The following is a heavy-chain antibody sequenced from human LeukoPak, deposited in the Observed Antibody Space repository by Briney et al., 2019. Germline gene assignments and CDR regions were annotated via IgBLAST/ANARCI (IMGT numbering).Heavy chain of an antibody. J-gene: IGHJ6*03. Sequence: GGSLRLSCAASGFTFSDYYMSWIGQAPGKGLEWVSYISSKNVIYYADSVKGRFTISRDNAKNSLYLQMNSLRAEDTAVYYCARPLESYYYMDDWGKGTTVTVSS. CDR1: GFTFSDYY. CDR2: ISSKNVI. D-gene: IGHD3-3*01. V-gene: IGHV3-69-1*01. CDR3: ARPLESYYYMDD.